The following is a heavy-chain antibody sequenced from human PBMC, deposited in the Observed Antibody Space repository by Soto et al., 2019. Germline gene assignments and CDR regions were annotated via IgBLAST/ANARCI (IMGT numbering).Heavy chain of an antibody. Sequence: EVQLLESGGGLVQPGGALTLSCAVSGFTFRNYAMSWVRQAPWKGLEWVSGITDSGDSTDYADSWKCRFTISRDNSKNTLYLQMNSLRAEDTAVYYCAKRDAVGPIRIQRFLVDYWGQGTLVTVSS. CDR1: GFTFRNYA. CDR2: ITDSGDST. J-gene: IGHJ4*02. CDR3: AKRDAVGPIRIQRFLVDY. V-gene: IGHV3-23*01. D-gene: IGHD6-19*01.